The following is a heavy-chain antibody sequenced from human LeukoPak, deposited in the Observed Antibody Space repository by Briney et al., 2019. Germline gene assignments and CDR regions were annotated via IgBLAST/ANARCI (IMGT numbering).Heavy chain of an antibody. CDR1: GGSISSYY. V-gene: IGHV4-4*07. CDR3: ARVARSGSWASFDY. J-gene: IGHJ4*02. Sequence: SETLSLTCTVSGGSISSYYWSWIRQPAGKGLEWIGRIYTSGSTNYNPSLKSRVTMSVDTSKNQFSLKPSSVTAADTAVYYCARVARSGSWASFDYWGQGTLVTVSS. CDR2: IYTSGST. D-gene: IGHD1-26*01.